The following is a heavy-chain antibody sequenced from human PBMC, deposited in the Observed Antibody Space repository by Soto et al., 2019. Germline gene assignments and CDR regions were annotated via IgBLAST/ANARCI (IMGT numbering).Heavy chain of an antibody. CDR2: ISGTGGST. Sequence: EVLLLESGGGLVQPGGSLRLSCAASGFTFSNYAMSWVRQAPGKGLEWVSAISGTGGSTYYAASVKGRFTISIDNTKNTLYLQMNSLRAEDTAVYYCAKSGSSSWYSGVNVWCQGTTVTVSS. J-gene: IGHJ6*02. D-gene: IGHD6-13*01. CDR1: GFTFSNYA. CDR3: AKSGSSSWYSGVNV. V-gene: IGHV3-23*01.